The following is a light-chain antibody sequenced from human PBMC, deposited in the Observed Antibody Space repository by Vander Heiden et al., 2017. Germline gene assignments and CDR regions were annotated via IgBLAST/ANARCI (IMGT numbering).Light chain of an antibody. CDR1: SSDVESYKL. CDR3: CSYVGSRVYV. V-gene: IGLV2-23*01. Sequence: QSALTQPSSVSGSPGQSLTTSCSGTSSDVESYKLVACYQQQPGKAPKVIIYEGIKRPSGVSTRFAGSHSGNTASLTISGLQSEDEADYYCCSYVGSRVYVFGTGTKVTV. J-gene: IGLJ1*01. CDR2: EGI.